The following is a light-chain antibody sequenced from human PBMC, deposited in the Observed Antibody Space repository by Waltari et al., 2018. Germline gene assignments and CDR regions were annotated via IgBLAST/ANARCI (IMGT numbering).Light chain of an antibody. Sequence: QSVLTPPPPASGTPGQGVIVSCSGSSSNIGRTGVSCHQQVPGTAPKLLIHADNQRPSGVPDRFTVSMSGTAASLAISGLQSEDEAHYYCAAWDDSLNGRVFGGGTKVTVL. J-gene: IGLJ3*02. CDR1: SSNIGRTG. V-gene: IGLV1-44*01. CDR3: AAWDDSLNGRV. CDR2: ADN.